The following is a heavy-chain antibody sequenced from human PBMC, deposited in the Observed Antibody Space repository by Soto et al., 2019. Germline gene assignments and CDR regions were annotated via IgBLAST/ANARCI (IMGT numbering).Heavy chain of an antibody. CDR2: IIPIFGTA. CDR3: ARLIAGRDFWSGNYYYGMDV. V-gene: IGHV1-69*01. CDR1: GGTFSSYA. J-gene: IGHJ6*02. D-gene: IGHD3-3*01. Sequence: QVQLVQSGAEVKKPGSSVKVSCKASGGTFSSYAISWVRQAPGQGLEWMGGIIPIFGTANYAQKFQGRVTITAHESTSTAYMELSSLRSEDTAVYYCARLIAGRDFWSGNYYYGMDVWGQGTTVTVSS.